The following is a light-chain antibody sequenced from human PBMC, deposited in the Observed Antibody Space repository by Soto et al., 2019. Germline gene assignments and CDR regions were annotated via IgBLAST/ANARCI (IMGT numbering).Light chain of an antibody. J-gene: IGLJ1*01. V-gene: IGLV2-14*01. CDR2: EVS. CDR3: SSFTSRSTFV. CDR1: SSDVGGYNF. Sequence: QSALTQPASVSGSPGQSLTISFTGTSSDVGGYNFVSWYQQHPGKAPKLMIYEVSNRPSGVSNRFSGSKSGNTASLTISGLQAEDEADYYCSSFTSRSTFVLGTGTKVTVL.